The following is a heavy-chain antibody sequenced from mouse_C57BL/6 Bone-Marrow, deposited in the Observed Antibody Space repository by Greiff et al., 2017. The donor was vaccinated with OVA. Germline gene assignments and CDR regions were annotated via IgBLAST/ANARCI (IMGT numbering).Heavy chain of an antibody. Sequence: VQLQQSGAELARPGASVKLSCKASGYTFTSYGISWVKQRTGQGLEWIGEIYPRSGNTYYNEKFKGKATLTADKSSSTAYMELRSLTSEDSAVYFWSREASTVVADWYFDVWGTGTTVTVSS. CDR2: IYPRSGNT. CDR1: GYTFTSYG. CDR3: SREASTVVADWYFDV. J-gene: IGHJ1*03. V-gene: IGHV1-81*01. D-gene: IGHD1-1*01.